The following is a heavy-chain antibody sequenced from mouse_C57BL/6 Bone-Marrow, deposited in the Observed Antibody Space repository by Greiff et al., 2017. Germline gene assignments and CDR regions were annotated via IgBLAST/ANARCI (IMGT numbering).Heavy chain of an antibody. CDR3: ARPYYSNYWYFDV. Sequence: VQLQQPGAELVKPGASVKMSCKASGYTFTSYWITWVKQRPGQGLEWLGDIYPGSGSTNYNEKFKSKATLTVATSSSTAYMQLSSLTSEDSAVYDCARPYYSNYWYFDVWGTGTTVTVSS. CDR1: GYTFTSYW. CDR2: IYPGSGST. D-gene: IGHD2-5*01. J-gene: IGHJ1*03. V-gene: IGHV1-55*01.